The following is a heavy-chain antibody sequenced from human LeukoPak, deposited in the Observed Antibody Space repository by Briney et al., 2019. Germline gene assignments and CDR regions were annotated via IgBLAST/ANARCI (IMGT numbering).Heavy chain of an antibody. CDR1: GYTFTGYY. V-gene: IGHV1-2*06. J-gene: IGHJ4*02. D-gene: IGHD3-3*01. Sequence: GASVKVSCKASGYTFTGYYMHWVRQAPGQGLEWMGRINPNSGGTNYAQKFQGRVTMTRDTSISTAYMELSRLRSDDTAVYYCAAGPSYDFWSGYDFDYWGQGTLVTVSS. CDR2: INPNSGGT. CDR3: AAGPSYDFWSGYDFDY.